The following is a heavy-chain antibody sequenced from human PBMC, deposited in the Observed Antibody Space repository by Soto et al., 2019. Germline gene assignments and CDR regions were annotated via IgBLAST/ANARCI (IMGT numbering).Heavy chain of an antibody. CDR3: GKEEWFGESRGPSN. D-gene: IGHD3-10*01. J-gene: IGHJ4*02. CDR2: LSGSGTTT. CDR1: GFTFSSYA. V-gene: IGHV3-23*01. Sequence: GGSLRLSCAASGFTFSSYAMHWVRQAPGKGLEWVSGLSGSGTTTYYADSVKGRFTISRDNSKNTLYLQMNSLTAEDTAVYYCGKEEWFGESRGPSNWGQGTLVTVSS.